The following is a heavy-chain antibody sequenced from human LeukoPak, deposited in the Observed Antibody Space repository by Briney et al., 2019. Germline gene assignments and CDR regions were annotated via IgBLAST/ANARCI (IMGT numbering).Heavy chain of an antibody. CDR3: ARVGSSSWYNWFDP. V-gene: IGHV1-2*04. D-gene: IGHD6-13*01. J-gene: IGHJ5*02. CDR2: INPNSGGT. CDR1: GYTFTGYY. Sequence: ASVKVSCKASGYTFTGYYMHWVRQAPGQGLEWMGWINPNSGGTNYAQKFRGWVTMTRDTSISTAYMELSRLRSDDTAVYYCARVGSSSWYNWFDPWGQGTLVTVSS.